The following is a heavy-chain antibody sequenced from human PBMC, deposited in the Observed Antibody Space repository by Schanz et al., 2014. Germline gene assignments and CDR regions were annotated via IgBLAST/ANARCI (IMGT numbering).Heavy chain of an antibody. CDR1: GITFSRHA. Sequence: EVQLVESGGGLVQPGGSLRLSCAASGITFSRHAMSWVRQAPGKGLEWVSTITSNGGGTYYADSVKGRFTISRDNAKNTLYLQMNSLRVEDTAEYYCAKNWKGHHITGRPGWSDGMDVWGQGTTVTVSS. CDR2: ITSNGGGT. CDR3: AKNWKGHHITGRPGWSDGMDV. D-gene: IGHD6-6*01. V-gene: IGHV3-23*04. J-gene: IGHJ6*02.